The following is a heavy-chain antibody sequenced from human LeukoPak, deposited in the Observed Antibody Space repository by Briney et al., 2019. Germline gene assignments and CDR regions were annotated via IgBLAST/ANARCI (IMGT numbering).Heavy chain of an antibody. J-gene: IGHJ4*02. Sequence: SETLSLTCAVYDGSFSGYYWTWIRQPPGKGLEWIGEINHSGSTNYNPSLKSRVTIDTSKNQFSLKLTSVTAADTAVYYCARVHGYYDILPGYYRYYFDYWGQGTLVTVSS. CDR2: INHSGST. D-gene: IGHD3-9*01. CDR3: ARVHGYYDILPGYYRYYFDY. CDR1: DGSFSGYY. V-gene: IGHV4-34*01.